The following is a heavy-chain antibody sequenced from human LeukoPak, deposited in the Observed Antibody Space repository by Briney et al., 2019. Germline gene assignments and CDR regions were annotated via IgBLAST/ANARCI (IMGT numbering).Heavy chain of an antibody. V-gene: IGHV4-34*01. CDR3: ARGYNYGSGRLDV. CDR1: GGSFSGYY. J-gene: IGHJ6*04. Sequence: SETLSLTCAVYGGSFSGYYWSWIRQPPGKGLEWIGEINHSGSTNYNPSLKSRVSISVDTSKDQFSLKVNSVTAADTAVYYCARGYNYGSGRLDVWGKGTTVTISS. D-gene: IGHD3-10*01. CDR2: INHSGST.